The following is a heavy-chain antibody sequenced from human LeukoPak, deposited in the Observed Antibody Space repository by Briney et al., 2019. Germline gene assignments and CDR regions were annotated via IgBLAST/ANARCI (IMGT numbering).Heavy chain of an antibody. CDR2: INQDGSEK. CDR1: GFTFSSHW. CDR3: ARAPRY. V-gene: IGHV3-7*01. Sequence: PGGSLRLSCAASGFTFSSHWMSWVREAPGKGLEWVANINQDGSEKYYVDSVKGRFTISRDNAKNSLYLQINSLRAEDTAVYYCARAPRYWGQGTLVTVSS. J-gene: IGHJ4*02.